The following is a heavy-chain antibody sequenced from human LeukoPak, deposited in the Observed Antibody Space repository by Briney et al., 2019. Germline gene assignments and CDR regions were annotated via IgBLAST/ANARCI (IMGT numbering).Heavy chain of an antibody. CDR2: IYHSGST. CDR3: ARDYYDSSGSSFDY. D-gene: IGHD3-22*01. Sequence: PSQTLSLTCAVSGGSISSGGYSWSWIRQPPGKGLEWIGYIYHSGSTYYNPSRKSLVTISVDRSKNQFSLKLSSVPAAATAVYYCARDYYDSSGSSFDYWGQGTLVTVSS. J-gene: IGHJ4*02. CDR1: GGSISSGGYS. V-gene: IGHV4-30-2*01.